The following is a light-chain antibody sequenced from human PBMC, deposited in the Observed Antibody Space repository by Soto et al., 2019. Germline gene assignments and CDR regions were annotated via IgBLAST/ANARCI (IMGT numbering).Light chain of an antibody. J-gene: IGLJ2*01. CDR2: EVN. V-gene: IGLV2-8*01. CDR1: SSDIGAYNY. Sequence: QSVLTQPPSASGSPGQSVTISCTGTSSDIGAYNYVSWFQQHPGEAPKLIISEVNKRPSGVPNRFSGSKSGNTASLTVSGLQAEDEADYYCTSYGGRDNLIFGGGTKVTV. CDR3: TSYGGRDNLI.